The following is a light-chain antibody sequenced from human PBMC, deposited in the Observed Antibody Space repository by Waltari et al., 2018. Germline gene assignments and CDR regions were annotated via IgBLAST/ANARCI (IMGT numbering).Light chain of an antibody. Sequence: QLVLTQSPSASASLGASVKLTCTLSSGHSSYAIAWHQQQPEKGPRYLMKLNSDGSHSKGDGIPGRFSGSSSGAERYLTISSLQSDDEADYYCQTWGTGSVVFGGGTKLTVL. CDR1: SGHSSYA. CDR2: LNSDGSH. J-gene: IGLJ2*01. V-gene: IGLV4-69*01. CDR3: QTWGTGSVV.